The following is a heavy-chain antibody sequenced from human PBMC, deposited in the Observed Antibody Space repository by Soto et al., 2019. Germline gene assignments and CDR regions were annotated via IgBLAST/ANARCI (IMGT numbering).Heavy chain of an antibody. V-gene: IGHV4-31*03. CDR2: IYYSKST. J-gene: IGHJ5*02. CDR1: GCSISSGGYY. Sequence: SETVSLTCTVSGCSISSGGYYWSWIRQHPGKGLEWIGYIYYSKSTYYNPSLKSRVTISLDTSKNQFSLKLTSVTAADTAVYYCARSVFPWGQGTLVTVSS. CDR3: ARSVFP.